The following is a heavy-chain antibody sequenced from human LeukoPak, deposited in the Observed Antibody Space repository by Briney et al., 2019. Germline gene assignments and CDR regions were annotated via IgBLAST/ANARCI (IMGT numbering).Heavy chain of an antibody. J-gene: IGHJ6*02. CDR3: ARRRYCSSTSCYEGYYYYGMDV. D-gene: IGHD2-2*01. Sequence: SETLSLTCTVSGGSISSGDYYWSWIRQPPGKGLEWIGYIYYSGSTYYNPSLKSRVTISVDTSKNQFSLKLSSVTAADTAVYYCARRRYCSSTSCYEGYYYYGMDVWGQGTTVTVSS. V-gene: IGHV4-30-4*01. CDR2: IYYSGST. CDR1: GGSISSGDYY.